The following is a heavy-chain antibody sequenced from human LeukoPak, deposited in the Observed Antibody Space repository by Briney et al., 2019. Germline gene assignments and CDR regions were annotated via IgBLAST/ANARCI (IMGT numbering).Heavy chain of an antibody. Sequence: GGSLRLSCEVSGFTFTDYWMNWVRQAPGKGPEWVASIRQDGSEKTYVDSVKGRFTISRDNTKNSLSLQLNGLRAEDTAVYYCARDGTAAGLYFDLWGQGTRSPSP. V-gene: IGHV3-7*01. CDR1: GFTFTDYW. CDR3: ARDGTAAGLYFDL. CDR2: IRQDGSEK. J-gene: IGHJ4*01. D-gene: IGHD6-13*01.